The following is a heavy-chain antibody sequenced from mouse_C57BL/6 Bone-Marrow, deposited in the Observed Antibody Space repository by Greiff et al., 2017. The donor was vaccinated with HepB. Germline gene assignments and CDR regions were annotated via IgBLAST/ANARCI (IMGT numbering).Heavy chain of an antibody. D-gene: IGHD1-1*01. J-gene: IGHJ2*01. V-gene: IGHV1-53*01. CDR1: GYTFTSYW. CDR2: INPSNGGT. CDR3: ARKDTTVGYFDY. Sequence: QVQLQQSGTELVKPGASVKLSCKASGYTFTSYWMHWVKQRPGQGLEWIGNINPSNGGTNYNEKFKSKATLTVDKSSSTAYMQLSSLTSEDSAVYYCARKDTTVGYFDYWGQGTTLTVSS.